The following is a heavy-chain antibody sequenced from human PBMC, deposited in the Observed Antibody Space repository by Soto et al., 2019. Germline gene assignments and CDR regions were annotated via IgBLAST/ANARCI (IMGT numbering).Heavy chain of an antibody. CDR3: ARERVSMTTVVGGIDY. J-gene: IGHJ4*02. CDR2: IYYSGST. CDR1: GGSISSGGYY. Sequence: PSETLSLTCTVSGGSISSGGYYWSWIRQHPGKGLEWIGYIYYSGSTYYNPSLKSRVTISVDTSKNQFSLKLSSVTAADTAVYYCARERVSMTTVVGGIDYWGQGTLVTVSS. V-gene: IGHV4-31*03. D-gene: IGHD4-4*01.